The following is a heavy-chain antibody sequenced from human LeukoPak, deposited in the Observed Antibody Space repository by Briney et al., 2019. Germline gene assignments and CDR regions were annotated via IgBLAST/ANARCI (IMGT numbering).Heavy chain of an antibody. CDR1: GFTFSSYW. Sequence: PGVSLRLSCAASGFTFSSYWMTWVRQAPGRGLEWVTNIKQDGIEKYYVDSVKGRFTISRDNAENSMYLQMNSLRAEGTAVYFCARALGVTPPYYFSYGMDVWGKGATVTVSS. V-gene: IGHV3-7*03. J-gene: IGHJ6*04. D-gene: IGHD2-21*02. CDR2: IKQDGIEK. CDR3: ARALGVTPPYYFSYGMDV.